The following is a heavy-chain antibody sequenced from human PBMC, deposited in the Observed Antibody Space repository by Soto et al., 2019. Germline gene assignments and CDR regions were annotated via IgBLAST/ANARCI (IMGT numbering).Heavy chain of an antibody. CDR3: ARDRGYDFWSGYILPKYYYGMDV. V-gene: IGHV3-33*01. D-gene: IGHD3-3*01. CDR1: GFTFSSYG. CDR2: IWYDGSNK. J-gene: IGHJ6*02. Sequence: QVQLVESGGGVVQPGRSLRLSCAASGFTFSSYGMHWVRQAPGKGLEWVAVIWYDGSNKYYADSVKGRFTISRDNSKNTLYLQMNSLRAEDTAVYYCARDRGYDFWSGYILPKYYYGMDVWGQGTTVTVSS.